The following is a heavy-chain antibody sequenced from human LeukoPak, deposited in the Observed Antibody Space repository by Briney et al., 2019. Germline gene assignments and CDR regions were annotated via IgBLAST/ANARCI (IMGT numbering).Heavy chain of an antibody. J-gene: IGHJ3*02. CDR3: ARAPLRYYDFWSGYPPGRAFDI. V-gene: IGHV4-34*01. D-gene: IGHD3-3*01. CDR2: INHSGST. CDR1: GGSFSGYY. Sequence: SETLSLTCAVYGGSFSGYYWSWIRQPPGKGLEWIGEINHSGSTNYNPSLKSRVTISVDTSKNQFSLKLSSVTAADTAVYYCARAPLRYYDFWSGYPPGRAFDIWGQGTMVTVSS.